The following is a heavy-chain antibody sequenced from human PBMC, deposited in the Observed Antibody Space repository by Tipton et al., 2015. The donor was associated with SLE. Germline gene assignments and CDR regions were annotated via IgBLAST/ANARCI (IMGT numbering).Heavy chain of an antibody. J-gene: IGHJ6*03. CDR2: IFLSGDT. Sequence: TLSLTCSVSGYSIRSGYYWGWIRQTPGKGLEWIGNIFLSGDTDYNPSLKSRVSISVDTSKNQFSLKLSSVTAADAAVYYCARAGVYGLGTNYYYYMDVWGKGTTVTVSS. D-gene: IGHD2-8*01. V-gene: IGHV4-38-2*02. CDR1: GYSIRSGYY. CDR3: ARAGVYGLGTNYYYYMDV.